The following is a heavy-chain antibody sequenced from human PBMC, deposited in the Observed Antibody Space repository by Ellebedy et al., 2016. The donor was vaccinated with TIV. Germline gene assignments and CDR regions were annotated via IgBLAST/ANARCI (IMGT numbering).Heavy chain of an antibody. Sequence: GGSLRLSCKGSGYSFTSYWIGWVRQMPGKGLEWMGIIYPGDSDTRYSPSFQGQVTISADKSISTAYLQWSSLKASDTAMYYCARRLRSGYDTSFDYWGQGTLVTVSS. CDR3: ARRLRSGYDTSFDY. J-gene: IGHJ4*02. V-gene: IGHV5-51*01. D-gene: IGHD5-12*01. CDR2: IYPGDSDT. CDR1: GYSFTSYW.